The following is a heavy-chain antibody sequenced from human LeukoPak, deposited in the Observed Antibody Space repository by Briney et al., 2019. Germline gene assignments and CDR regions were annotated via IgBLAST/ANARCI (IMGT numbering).Heavy chain of an antibody. CDR3: ARAPRGQLLSSEIDY. J-gene: IGHJ4*02. D-gene: IGHD2-2*01. V-gene: IGHV1-2*02. Sequence: ASVTVSFKASGYTFTGYYMHWVRQAPGQGLEWMGWINPNSGGTNYAQKFQGRVTMTRDTSISTAYMELSRLRSDDTAVYYCARAPRGQLLSSEIDYWGQGTLVTVSS. CDR1: GYTFTGYY. CDR2: INPNSGGT.